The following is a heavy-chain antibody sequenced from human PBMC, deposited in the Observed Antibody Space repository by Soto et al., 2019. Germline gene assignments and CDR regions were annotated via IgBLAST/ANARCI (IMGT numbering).Heavy chain of an antibody. Sequence: QLQLQESGPGLVKPSETLSLTCTVSGGSISSSSYYWGWIRQPPGKGLEWIGSIYYSGSTYYNPSLKSRVTISVDTSKNQFSLKLSSVTAADTAVYYCARQLIDSGPFGYWGQGTLVTVSS. CDR2: IYYSGST. J-gene: IGHJ4*02. CDR1: GGSISSSSYY. CDR3: ARQLIDSGPFGY. D-gene: IGHD1-26*01. V-gene: IGHV4-39*01.